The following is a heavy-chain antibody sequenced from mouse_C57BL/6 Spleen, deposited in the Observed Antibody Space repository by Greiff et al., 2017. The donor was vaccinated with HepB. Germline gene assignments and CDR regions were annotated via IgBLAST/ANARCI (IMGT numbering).Heavy chain of an antibody. D-gene: IGHD1-1*01. CDR2: INPSSGYT. V-gene: IGHV1-7*01. CDR3: ARDYYGSSLYFDV. CDR1: GYTFTSYW. Sequence: VQLQQSGAELAKPGASVKLSCKASGYTFTSYWMHWVKQRPVQGLEWIGYINPSSGYTKYNQKFKDKATLTADKSSSTAYMQLSSLTYEDSAVYYCARDYYGSSLYFDVWGTGTTVTVSS. J-gene: IGHJ1*03.